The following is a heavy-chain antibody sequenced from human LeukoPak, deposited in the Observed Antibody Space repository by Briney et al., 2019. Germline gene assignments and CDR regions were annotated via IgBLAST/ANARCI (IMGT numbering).Heavy chain of an antibody. Sequence: GGSLRLSCAASGFTFSSYEMNWVRQAPGKGLEWVSYISSSGSTIYYADSVKGRFTISRDNTKNPLYLQMNSLRVDDTAVYYCARDAVTGYSSGWYKPFPFDYWGQGSLVTVSS. J-gene: IGHJ4*02. CDR3: ARDAVTGYSSGWYKPFPFDY. CDR2: ISSSGSTI. D-gene: IGHD6-19*01. CDR1: GFTFSSYE. V-gene: IGHV3-48*03.